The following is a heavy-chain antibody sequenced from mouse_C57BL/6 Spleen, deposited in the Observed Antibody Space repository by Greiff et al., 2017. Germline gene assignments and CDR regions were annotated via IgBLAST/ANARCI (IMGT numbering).Heavy chain of an antibody. CDR2: IYPGSGST. D-gene: IGHD1-1*02. CDR3: SSSGHYVGIDY. Sequence: QVQLQQPGAELVKPGASVKLSCKASGYTFTSYWITWVKQRPGQGLEWIGDIYPGSGSTNYNEKFKSKATLTVDTSSSTAYMQLSSLTSEDSAVYYWSSSGHYVGIDYWGQGTTLTVSS. J-gene: IGHJ2*01. CDR1: GYTFTSYW. V-gene: IGHV1-55*01.